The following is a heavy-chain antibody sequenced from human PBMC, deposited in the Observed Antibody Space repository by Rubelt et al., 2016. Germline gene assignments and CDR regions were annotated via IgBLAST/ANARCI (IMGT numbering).Heavy chain of an antibody. CDR1: GGSFSGYY. CDR2: FNHMGST. CDR3: ARGLGATMRPTEIVDY. Sequence: QVQLQQWGAGLLKPSETLSLTCAVYGGSFSGYYWGWIRQPPGKGLEWIGEFNHMGSTNYNPSLKSRVTISVDTSKNQFSLKLSSVTAADTAVYYCARGLGATMRPTEIVDYWGQGTLVTVSS. D-gene: IGHD1-26*01. V-gene: IGHV4-34*01. J-gene: IGHJ4*02.